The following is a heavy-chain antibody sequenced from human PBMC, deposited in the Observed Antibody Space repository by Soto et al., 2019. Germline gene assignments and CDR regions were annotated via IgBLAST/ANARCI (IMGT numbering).Heavy chain of an antibody. D-gene: IGHD5-12*01. CDR2: ISYDGSNK. V-gene: IGHV3-30-3*01. CDR3: ARQHKGGWLPLIQDTTPPH. J-gene: IGHJ4*02. CDR1: GFTFSSYA. Sequence: GGSLRLSCAASGFTFSSYAMHWVRQAPGKGLEWVAVISYDGSNKYYADSVKGRFTISRDNSKNTLYLQMNSLRAEDTAVYYCARQHKGGWLPLIQDTTPPHWGQGTLVTVSS.